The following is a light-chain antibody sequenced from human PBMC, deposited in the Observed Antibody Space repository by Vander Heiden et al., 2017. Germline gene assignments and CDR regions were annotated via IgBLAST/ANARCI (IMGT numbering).Light chain of an antibody. CDR2: DAS. J-gene: IGKJ4*01. Sequence: AIQLTQSPSSLSASVGDRVTISCRASQGVSDALAWYQQKPGESPKLLIFDASSLQSGVPSRFSGGGSGTDFALTISSLQPEDFATYYCQQVNNYPITFGGGTKVEIK. CDR3: QQVNNYPIT. CDR1: QGVSDA. V-gene: IGKV1D-13*01.